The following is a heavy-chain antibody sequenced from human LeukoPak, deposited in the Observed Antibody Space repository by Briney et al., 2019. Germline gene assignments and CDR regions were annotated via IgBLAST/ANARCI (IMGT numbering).Heavy chain of an antibody. CDR1: GDSVSSNSAA. J-gene: IGHJ4*02. CDR2: TYYRSKWYN. Sequence: SSQTLSLTCAISGDSVSSNSAAWNWIRQSPSRGLEWLGRTYYRSKWYNDYAVSVKSRITINPDTSKNQFSLQLNSVTPEDTAVYYCAREGLVGIAVAGTGYYFDYWGQGTLVTVSS. D-gene: IGHD6-19*01. CDR3: AREGLVGIAVAGTGYYFDY. V-gene: IGHV6-1*01.